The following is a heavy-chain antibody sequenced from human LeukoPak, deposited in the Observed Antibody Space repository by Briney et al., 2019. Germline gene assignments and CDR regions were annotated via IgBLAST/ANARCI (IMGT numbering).Heavy chain of an antibody. J-gene: IGHJ4*02. Sequence: GGSLRLSCVACRFTVSSNYMSWVRQAPGKGLEGVSFIYSSGSTYYADSVRGRFTISRDNSNNTLYLQMSSLRVEDTAVYYCARGRFGLSLDYWGQGTLVTVSS. CDR3: ARGRFGLSLDY. CDR2: IYSSGST. CDR1: RFTVSSNY. D-gene: IGHD3-16*01. V-gene: IGHV3-66*01.